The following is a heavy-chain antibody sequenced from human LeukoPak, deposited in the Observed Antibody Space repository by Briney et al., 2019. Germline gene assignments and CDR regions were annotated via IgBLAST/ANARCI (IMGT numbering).Heavy chain of an antibody. CDR1: GFTFSSYW. Sequence: GGSLRLSCAASGFTFSSYWMHWVRQAPGKGLVWVSRINSDGSSTSYADSVKGRFTISRDNSKDTLFLQMNSLKADDTAVYYCAREHYDDSGGYSSGLDVWGQGTTVTVSS. D-gene: IGHD3-22*01. J-gene: IGHJ6*02. CDR2: INSDGSST. V-gene: IGHV3-74*01. CDR3: AREHYDDSGGYSSGLDV.